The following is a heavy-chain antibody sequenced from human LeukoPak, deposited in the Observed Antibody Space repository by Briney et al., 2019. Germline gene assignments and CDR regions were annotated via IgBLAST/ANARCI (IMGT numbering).Heavy chain of an antibody. V-gene: IGHV1-69*13. J-gene: IGHJ1*01. Sequence: GASVKVSCKASGGTFSSYAISWVRQAPGQGLEWMGGIIPIFGTANYAQKFQGRVTITADESTSTAYMELSSLRSEDTAVYYCARELSGTGYFQHWGQGTLVTVSS. D-gene: IGHD2-8*02. CDR2: IIPIFGTA. CDR1: GGTFSSYA. CDR3: ARELSGTGYFQH.